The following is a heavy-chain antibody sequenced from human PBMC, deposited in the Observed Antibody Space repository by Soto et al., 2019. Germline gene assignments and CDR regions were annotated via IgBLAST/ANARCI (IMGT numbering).Heavy chain of an antibody. CDR1: GFTFSSYA. CDR2: ISGSGGST. D-gene: IGHD3-3*01. Sequence: GGSLRLSCAASGFTFSSYAMSWVRQAPGKGLEWVSAISGSGGSTYYADSVKGRFTISRDNSKNTLYLQMNSLRAEDTAVYYCARGVYDFWNGHPKGLGYWGQGTVVTVSS. J-gene: IGHJ4*02. V-gene: IGHV3-23*01. CDR3: ARGVYDFWNGHPKGLGY.